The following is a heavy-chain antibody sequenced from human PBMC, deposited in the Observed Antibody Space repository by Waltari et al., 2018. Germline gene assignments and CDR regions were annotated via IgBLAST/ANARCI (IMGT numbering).Heavy chain of an antibody. Sequence: QVQLVQSGAEVKKPGSSVKVSCKASGGTFSSYAFSWVRQAPGQGLEGMGRIIPIFGTANYAQKFQGRVTITADKSTSTAYMELSSLRSEDTAVYYCARGGYYGSGSYMGMDVWGQGTTVTVSS. V-gene: IGHV1-69*08. CDR2: IIPIFGTA. J-gene: IGHJ6*02. CDR3: ARGGYYGSGSYMGMDV. D-gene: IGHD3-10*01. CDR1: GGTFSSYA.